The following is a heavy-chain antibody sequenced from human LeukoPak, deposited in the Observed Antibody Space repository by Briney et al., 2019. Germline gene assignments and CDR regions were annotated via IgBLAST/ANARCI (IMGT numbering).Heavy chain of an antibody. CDR1: GGSFSGYY. CDR3: ARHTPCSSTSCYAGLRYYYGSGSYHFDY. J-gene: IGHJ4*02. Sequence: PSETLSLTCAVYGGSFSGYYWSWIRQPPGKGLEWIGEINHSGSTNYNPSLKSRVTISVDTSKNQFSLKLSSVTAADTAVYYCARHTPCSSTSCYAGLRYYYGSGSYHFDYWGQGTLVTVSS. CDR2: INHSGST. V-gene: IGHV4-34*01. D-gene: IGHD2-2*01.